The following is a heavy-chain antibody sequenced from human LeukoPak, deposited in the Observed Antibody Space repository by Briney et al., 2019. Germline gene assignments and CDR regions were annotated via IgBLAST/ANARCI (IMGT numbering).Heavy chain of an antibody. Sequence: SVKVSCKASGGTFSSYAISWVRQAPGQGLEWMGRIIPILGIANYAQKFQGRVTITADNSTSTAYMELSSLRSEDTAVYYCARGGYSYGYYEWGQETLVTVSS. CDR2: IIPILGIA. CDR1: GGTFSSYA. CDR3: ARGGYSYGYYE. D-gene: IGHD5-18*01. J-gene: IGHJ4*02. V-gene: IGHV1-69*04.